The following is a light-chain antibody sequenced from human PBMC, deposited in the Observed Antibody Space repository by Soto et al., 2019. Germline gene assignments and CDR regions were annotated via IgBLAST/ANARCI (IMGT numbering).Light chain of an antibody. CDR2: DAS. V-gene: IGKV3-11*01. Sequence: EIVLAQSPGPLSLSPGERATLSCRASQSVSSYLAWYQQKPGQAPRLLIYDASNRATGIPARFSGSGSGTDFTLTISSLEPEDFAVYYCQQRSNWPTFGQGTKVDIK. J-gene: IGKJ1*01. CDR3: QQRSNWPT. CDR1: QSVSSY.